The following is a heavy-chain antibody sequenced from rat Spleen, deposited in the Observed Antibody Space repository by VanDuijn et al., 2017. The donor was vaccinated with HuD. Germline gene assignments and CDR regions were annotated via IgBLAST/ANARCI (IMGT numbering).Heavy chain of an antibody. Sequence: VQLKESGPGLVQPSQTLSLTCTVSGFSLTDYSVHWVRQHPGKGLEWMGEMWSGGSTAYNSALKSRLSISRDTSKSQVFLKINSLQTEDTAIYYCTSSNYRDSYAHGWGQGVMVTVSS. V-gene: IGHV2S63*01. CDR2: MWSGGST. D-gene: IGHD1-12*01. CDR1: GFSLTDYS. CDR3: TSSNYRDSYAHG. J-gene: IGHJ2*01.